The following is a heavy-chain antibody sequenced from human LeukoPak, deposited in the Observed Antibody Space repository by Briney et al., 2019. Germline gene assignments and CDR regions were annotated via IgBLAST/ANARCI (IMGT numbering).Heavy chain of an antibody. D-gene: IGHD5/OR15-5a*01. CDR3: ARATLLSRIGWLFDY. J-gene: IGHJ4*02. Sequence: SETLSLTCTVSGYSISSGYLWGWIRQPPGKGLEWIGSIDGSGSSYYNPSLKSRVTISVDTSKNQFSLKLSSVTAADTAVYYCARATLLSRIGWLFDYWGQGTLVTVSS. CDR1: GYSISSGYL. V-gene: IGHV4-38-2*02. CDR2: IDGSGSS.